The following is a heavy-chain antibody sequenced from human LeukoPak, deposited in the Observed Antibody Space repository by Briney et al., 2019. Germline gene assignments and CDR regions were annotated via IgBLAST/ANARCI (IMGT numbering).Heavy chain of an antibody. CDR3: ARDLRGYYYYMDV. CDR1: GFTVSSNY. Sequence: PGGSLRLSCAASGFTVSSNYMSWVRQAPGKGLEWVSVIYSGGSTYYADSVKGRFTISRDNSKNTLYLQMNSLRAEDTAVYYCARDLRGYYYYMDVWGKGTTVTVSS. J-gene: IGHJ6*03. CDR2: IYSGGST. D-gene: IGHD3-10*01. V-gene: IGHV3-66*02.